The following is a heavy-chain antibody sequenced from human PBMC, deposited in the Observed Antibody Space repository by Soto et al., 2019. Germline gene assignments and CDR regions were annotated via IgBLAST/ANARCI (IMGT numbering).Heavy chain of an antibody. V-gene: IGHV3-33*01. Sequence: GGSLRLSCAASGFTFSSYGMHWVRQAPGKGLEWVAVIWYDGSNKYYADSVKGRFTISRDNSKNTLYLQMNSLRAEDTAVYYCARDLFCSGGSCYGGGLVDYWGQGTLVTVSS. CDR2: IWYDGSNK. CDR3: ARDLFCSGGSCYGGGLVDY. D-gene: IGHD2-15*01. J-gene: IGHJ4*02. CDR1: GFTFSSYG.